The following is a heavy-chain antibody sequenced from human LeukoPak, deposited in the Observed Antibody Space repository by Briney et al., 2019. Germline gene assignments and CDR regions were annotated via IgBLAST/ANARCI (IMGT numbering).Heavy chain of an antibody. CDR1: GGSFSGYY. CDR2: INHSGST. D-gene: IGHD3-10*01. CDR3: ARGHGSGSYLL. V-gene: IGHV4-34*01. J-gene: IGHJ4*02. Sequence: SSETLSLTCAVYGGSFSGYYWSWIRQPPGKGLEWIGEINHSGSTNYNPSLKSRVTISVDTSKNQFSLKLSSVTAADTAVYYCARGHGSGSYLLWDQGTLVTVSS.